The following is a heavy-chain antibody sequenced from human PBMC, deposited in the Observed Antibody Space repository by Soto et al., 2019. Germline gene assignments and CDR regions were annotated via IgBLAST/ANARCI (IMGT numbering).Heavy chain of an antibody. D-gene: IGHD5-12*01. V-gene: IGHV4-39*01. J-gene: IGHJ4*02. CDR2: IYYSGST. CDR3: ARLGVGLRPNAIYYFDY. Sequence: SETLSLTCTVSGGSISSSSYYWGWIRQPPGKGLEWIGSIYYSGSTYYNPSLKSRVTISVDTSKNQFSLKLSSVTAADTAVYYCARLGVGLRPNAIYYFDYWGQGTLVTVSS. CDR1: GGSISSSSYY.